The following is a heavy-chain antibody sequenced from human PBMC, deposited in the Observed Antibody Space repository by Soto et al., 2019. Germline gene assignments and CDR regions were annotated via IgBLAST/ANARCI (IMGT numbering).Heavy chain of an antibody. CDR3: ARDDALCDGGRCYGIPLDA. J-gene: IGHJ6*04. CDR1: GFTVSSKY. CDR2: IQSGGTT. D-gene: IGHD2-15*01. V-gene: IGHV3-66*01. Sequence: EVQLVESGGGLVQPGGSLRLSCAASGFTVSSKYMTWVRQAPGKGLEWVSLIQSGGTTYYADSVKGRFTISRDTSENTRHLYMDSLRVEDTAVYYCARDDALCDGGRCYGIPLDAWGKGTSVTVSS.